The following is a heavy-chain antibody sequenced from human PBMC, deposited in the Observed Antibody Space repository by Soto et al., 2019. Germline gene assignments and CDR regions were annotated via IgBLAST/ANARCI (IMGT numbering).Heavy chain of an antibody. CDR2: IYYSGST. CDR3: ARTSGMVRGVIITTGYGMDV. J-gene: IGHJ6*02. CDR1: GGSISSSSYY. V-gene: IGHV4-39*01. D-gene: IGHD3-10*01. Sequence: QLQLQESGPGLVKPSETLSLTCTVSGGSISSSSYYWGWIRQPPGKGLEWIGSIYYSGSTYYNPSLKSRVTISVDTSKNQFSLKLSSVTAADTAVYYCARTSGMVRGVIITTGYGMDVWGQGTTVTVSS.